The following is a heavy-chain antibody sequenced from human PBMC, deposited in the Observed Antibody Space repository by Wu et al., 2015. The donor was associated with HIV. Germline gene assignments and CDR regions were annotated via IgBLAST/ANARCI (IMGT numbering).Heavy chain of an antibody. V-gene: IGHV1-24*01. J-gene: IGHJ5*02. Sequence: QVQLVQSGAEVKKPGASVKVSCKVSGYTLTDLSIHWVRQAPGKGLEWMGSFDPEDGETIYAQKFQGRVTMTEDTSTDTTYMKLSSLRSEDTAVYYCATRPLRSFDWLILTWGQGTLVTVSS. CDR1: GYTLTDLS. CDR3: ATRPLRSFDWLILT. D-gene: IGHD3-9*01. CDR2: FDPEDGET.